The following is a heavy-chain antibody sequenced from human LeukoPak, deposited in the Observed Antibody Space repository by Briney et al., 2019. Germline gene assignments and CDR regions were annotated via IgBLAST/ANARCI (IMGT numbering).Heavy chain of an antibody. Sequence: GRSLRLSCVASGFTFTSYNMHWVRQAPGKGLEWVAGISYDGSNKYYAESEKGRFIISRDNSKNTLHLQMNSLRAEDTALYYCARDYSYGYGYYFNYWGQGTLVIVSS. D-gene: IGHD5-18*01. CDR3: ARDYSYGYGYYFNY. CDR2: ISYDGSNK. V-gene: IGHV3-30*04. CDR1: GFTFTSYN. J-gene: IGHJ4*02.